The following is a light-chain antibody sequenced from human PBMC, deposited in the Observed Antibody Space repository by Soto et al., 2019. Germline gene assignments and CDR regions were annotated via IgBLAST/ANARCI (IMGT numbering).Light chain of an antibody. CDR2: DFS. V-gene: IGLV2-8*01. J-gene: IGLJ2*01. Sequence: QSALTQPPSASGSPGQSVTISCTGTSSDVGGYNYVSWYQQHPGKAPKLMIYDFSERPSGVPDRFSGSKSGNTASLTVSGLQAEDEADYYCNSYAGNNNLVFGGGTKLTVL. CDR3: NSYAGNNNLV. CDR1: SSDVGGYNY.